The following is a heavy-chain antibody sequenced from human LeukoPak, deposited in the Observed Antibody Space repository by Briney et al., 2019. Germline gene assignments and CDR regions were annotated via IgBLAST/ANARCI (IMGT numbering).Heavy chain of an antibody. Sequence: PGGSLRLSCAVSGFTISNYWMSWVRQAPGKGLEWVATIKQDGSAEFYVDSVKGRFTISRDSAKNSLYLQMNSLRDDDTAVYHCARDLFDYWGQGTLVTVSS. J-gene: IGHJ4*02. V-gene: IGHV3-7*01. CDR1: GFTISNYW. CDR3: ARDLFDY. CDR2: IKQDGSAE.